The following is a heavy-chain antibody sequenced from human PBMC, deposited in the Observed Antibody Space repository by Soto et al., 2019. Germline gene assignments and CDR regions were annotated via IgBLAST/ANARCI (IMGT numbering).Heavy chain of an antibody. Sequence: EVQLVQSGAELKKPGESLQISCKGSGYTFTDYWISWVRQMPGKGLEWVGRLDPRDSYSDYSPTFQGRVSISSDQALTTAHLLWGSLQTSDTAIYYCARVRIRDSGMVDFDDWGQGTLVTVSS. CDR2: LDPRDSYS. D-gene: IGHD2-15*01. V-gene: IGHV5-10-1*03. J-gene: IGHJ5*02. CDR1: GYTFTDYW. CDR3: ARVRIRDSGMVDFDD.